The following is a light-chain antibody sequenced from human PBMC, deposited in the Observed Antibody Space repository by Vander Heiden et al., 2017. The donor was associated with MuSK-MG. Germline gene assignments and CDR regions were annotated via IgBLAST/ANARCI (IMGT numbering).Light chain of an antibody. CDR3: QQCESTPQT. V-gene: IGKV1-39*01. J-gene: IGKJ1*01. Sequence: DIQMTQSPSSLSASVGDRVTITCRASQSISSYLNWYQQKPGKAPKLLIYAASSLLSGVPSRFSGSGSGTDFTLTISRLQPEDIATYYCQQCESTPQTFGQGTKVEIK. CDR1: QSISSY. CDR2: AAS.